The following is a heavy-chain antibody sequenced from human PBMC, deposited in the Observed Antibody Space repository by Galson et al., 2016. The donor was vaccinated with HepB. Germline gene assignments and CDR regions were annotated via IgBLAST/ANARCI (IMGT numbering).Heavy chain of an antibody. V-gene: IGHV3-23*01. Sequence: SPRLSCAASGFRFSDFAMNWVRHAPGKGLEWVSGVPGSGVSTFYADSVKGRFTIPRDNVKNTLYLQMDRLRAEDTAFYYWVKDEPPAISWGQGTLVTVSS. CDR3: VKDEPPAIS. CDR2: VPGSGVST. J-gene: IGHJ4*02. CDR1: GFRFSDFA.